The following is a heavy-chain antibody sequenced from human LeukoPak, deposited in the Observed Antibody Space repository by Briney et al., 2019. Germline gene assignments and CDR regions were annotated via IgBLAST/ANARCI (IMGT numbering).Heavy chain of an antibody. Sequence: PGGSLRLSCAASGFTFSSYSMNWVRQAPGKGLEWVSSISSSSSYIYYADSVKGRFTISRDNAKNSLCLQMNSLRAEDTAVYYCARDPPTTYYYDSSGYYYFSYWGQGTLVTVSS. CDR3: ARDPPTTYYYDSSGYYYFSY. CDR1: GFTFSSYS. J-gene: IGHJ4*02. V-gene: IGHV3-21*01. CDR2: ISSSSSYI. D-gene: IGHD3-22*01.